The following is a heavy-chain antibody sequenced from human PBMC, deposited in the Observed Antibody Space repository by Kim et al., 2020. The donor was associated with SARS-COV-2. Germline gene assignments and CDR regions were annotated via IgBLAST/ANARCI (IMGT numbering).Heavy chain of an antibody. CDR3: AREADDYGDNLGYFQH. Sequence: VKGRFTITRDNAKNQLYRQMNSLGADDTAVYYCAREADDYGDNLGYFQHWGQGTLVNVSS. J-gene: IGHJ1*01. D-gene: IGHD4-17*01. V-gene: IGHV3-11*06.